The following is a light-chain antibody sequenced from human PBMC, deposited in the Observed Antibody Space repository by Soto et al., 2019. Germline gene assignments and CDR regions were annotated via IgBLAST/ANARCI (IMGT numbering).Light chain of an antibody. CDR3: QHYGGSFI. CDR2: NTS. CDR1: QSINSKS. V-gene: IGKV3-20*01. Sequence: EIVLTHSPGTLSLSPGEGSTVSCRVSQSINSKSLVWYQRKFGQAPRLLIYNTSSRATGIPDRFSGSGSGTDFTLSISRLEPEDFAVYYCQHYGGSFIFGPGTKLDI. J-gene: IGKJ1*01.